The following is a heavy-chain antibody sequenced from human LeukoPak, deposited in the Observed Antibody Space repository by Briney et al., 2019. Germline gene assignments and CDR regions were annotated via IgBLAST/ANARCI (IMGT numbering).Heavy chain of an antibody. V-gene: IGHV4-34*01. D-gene: IGHD2-2*01. CDR1: GAYLSDYY. CDR3: ARLDCSSTTCYAYFDY. Sequence: SETLSLTCAVYGAYLSDYYWSWIRQPPGKGLQWIGEVAHKGPTVYSPTLNRKYNPSFKSRVTISVDTSKNQFSLKLSSVTAADTAVYYCARLDCSSTTCYAYFDYWGQGTLVTVSS. CDR2: VAHKGPT. J-gene: IGHJ4*02.